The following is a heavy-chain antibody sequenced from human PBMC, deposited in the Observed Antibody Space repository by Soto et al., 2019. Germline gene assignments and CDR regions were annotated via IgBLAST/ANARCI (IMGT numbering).Heavy chain of an antibody. CDR3: ARDQYDFRSGSYYYAMEV. V-gene: IGHV4-61*01. CDR2: INYTGTT. Sequence: AGTLSLPCSVYGGSVRSGSQHWRRVRRNPGEGLEWIGYINYTGTTNYNPALKGRVTMSADTSRDQVSLRLRSGTRADTAVYYCARDQYDFRSGSYYYAMEVWGQGTKVTVSS. D-gene: IGHD3-3*01. CDR1: GGSVRSGSQH. J-gene: IGHJ6*02.